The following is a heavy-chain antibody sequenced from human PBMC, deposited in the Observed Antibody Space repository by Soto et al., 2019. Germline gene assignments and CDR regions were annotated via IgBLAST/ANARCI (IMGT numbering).Heavy chain of an antibody. V-gene: IGHV1-46*01. CDR2: FNPANGST. Sequence: QVQLVQSGAEVKKPGASVKVSCKASGYRFISYYVHWVRQAPGQGLEWIAVFNPANGSTTYAETFHGSFTIATDTSTSTLFMELRSPRSEDTAVYFCVRDISRRQSYYGMDVWGQGTTVTVSS. J-gene: IGHJ6*02. D-gene: IGHD2-21*01. CDR3: VRDISRRQSYYGMDV. CDR1: GYRFISYY.